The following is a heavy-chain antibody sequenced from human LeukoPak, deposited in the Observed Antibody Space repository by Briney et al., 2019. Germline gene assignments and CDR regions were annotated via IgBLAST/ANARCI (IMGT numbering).Heavy chain of an antibody. D-gene: IGHD6-13*01. J-gene: IGHJ5*02. Sequence: SETLSLTGTVAGGSISSSSYYWGWIRRPPGKGLEWIGSIYYSGSTYYNPSLKSRVTISVDTSKNQFSLKLSSVTAADTAVYYCARTYSSSWYNWFDPWGQGTLVTVSS. CDR1: GGSISSSSYY. CDR3: ARTYSSSWYNWFDP. V-gene: IGHV4-39*01. CDR2: IYYSGST.